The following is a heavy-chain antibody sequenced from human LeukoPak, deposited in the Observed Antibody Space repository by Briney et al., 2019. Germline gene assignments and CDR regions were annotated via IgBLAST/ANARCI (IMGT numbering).Heavy chain of an antibody. V-gene: IGHV1-18*01. CDR3: ARDVRHRSITMVRGQGDY. CDR2: ISAYNGNT. D-gene: IGHD3-10*01. CDR1: GYTFTSYG. Sequence: GASVKVSCKASGYTFTSYGISWVRQAPGQGLEWMGWISAYNGNTNYAQKLQGRVTMTTDTSTSTAYMELRSLRSDDTAVYYCARDVRHRSITMVRGQGDYWGQGTLVTASS. J-gene: IGHJ4*02.